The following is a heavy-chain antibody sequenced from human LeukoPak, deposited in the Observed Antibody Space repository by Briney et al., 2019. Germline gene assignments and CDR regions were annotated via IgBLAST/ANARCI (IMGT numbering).Heavy chain of an antibody. D-gene: IGHD2-15*01. V-gene: IGHV3-23*01. Sequence: PGGSLRVSCEASGFTFSSYAMSWVRQAPGKGLEWVSAISDSGSSTYDADSVKGRFTISRDNAKNSLYLQISNLRAEDTALYYCARDRGYCSSGSCYGLYFDSWGQGTLVTVSS. J-gene: IGHJ4*02. CDR1: GFTFSSYA. CDR2: ISDSGSST. CDR3: ARDRGYCSSGSCYGLYFDS.